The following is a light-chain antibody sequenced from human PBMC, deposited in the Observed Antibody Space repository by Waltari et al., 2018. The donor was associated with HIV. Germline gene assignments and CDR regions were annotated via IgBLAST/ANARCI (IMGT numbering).Light chain of an antibody. CDR2: EVS. Sequence: QSALTQPASVSRSPGQSITISCTGTGSDLRDYNSVSWYQHHPGKAPKVIIYEVSNRPSGVSSRFSGSISGNTASLTISGLQAEDEADYFCTSYISSASPEFGGGTKVTVL. CDR1: GSDLRDYNS. CDR3: TSYISSASPE. V-gene: IGLV2-14*01. J-gene: IGLJ3*02.